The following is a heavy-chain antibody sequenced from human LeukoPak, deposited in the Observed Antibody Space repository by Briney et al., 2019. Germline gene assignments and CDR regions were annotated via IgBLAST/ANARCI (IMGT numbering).Heavy chain of an antibody. CDR3: ARDDGFTGTPIFDY. Sequence: GGSLRLSCAASGFTLSDYYMSWIRQAPGKGLEWVSYISSSGSDIYYADSLRGRFTVSRDNAKNSLYLQMNSLRAEDTAIYFCARDDGFTGTPIFDYWGQGTLVTVSS. CDR2: ISSSGSDI. V-gene: IGHV3-11*04. J-gene: IGHJ4*02. D-gene: IGHD1-1*01. CDR1: GFTLSDYY.